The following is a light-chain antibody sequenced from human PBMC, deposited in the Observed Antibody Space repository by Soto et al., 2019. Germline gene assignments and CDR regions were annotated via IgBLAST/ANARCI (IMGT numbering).Light chain of an antibody. J-gene: IGLJ2*01. CDR2: EVS. Sequence: QSALTQPASVSGSPGQSISISCTGTSRDVAGYNFVSWYQQHPGKVPKLLIYEVSYRSSGVSNRFSGSKSGNTASLTISGLQAEDEADYYCSSYRSSDTRDVVFGGGTKVTVL. CDR1: SRDVAGYNF. CDR3: SSYRSSDTRDVV. V-gene: IGLV2-14*01.